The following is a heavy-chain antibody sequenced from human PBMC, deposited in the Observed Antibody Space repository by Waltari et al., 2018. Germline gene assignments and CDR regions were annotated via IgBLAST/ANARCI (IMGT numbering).Heavy chain of an antibody. J-gene: IGHJ4*02. CDR2: MPYDGSNK. D-gene: IGHD3-10*01. V-gene: IGHV3-30*02. Sequence: QVQLVESGGGVVQPGGSLRLSCATSGLPFSRNNMHWVRQAPGQGLEWVAFMPYDGSNKYYADSVTARFAISRDNSKNTQYLEMNNLRPDDTAVYYCAKDMGSGRYSFDYWGQGTLVTVSS. CDR3: AKDMGSGRYSFDY. CDR1: GLPFSRNN.